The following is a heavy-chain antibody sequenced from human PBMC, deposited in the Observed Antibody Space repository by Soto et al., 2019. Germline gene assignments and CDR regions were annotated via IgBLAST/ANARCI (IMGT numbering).Heavy chain of an antibody. CDR2: IYYSGNT. Sequence: PSETLSLTCTVSGGSITSATYYWTWIRQHPGKGLEWIGYIYYSGNTICNPSLKSRVTISVDTSKNQFSLKLYSVIAADTAVYYSAREFQSRLDPWGQGTLVTVSS. V-gene: IGHV4-31*03. J-gene: IGHJ5*02. CDR1: GGSITSATYY. CDR3: AREFQSRLDP.